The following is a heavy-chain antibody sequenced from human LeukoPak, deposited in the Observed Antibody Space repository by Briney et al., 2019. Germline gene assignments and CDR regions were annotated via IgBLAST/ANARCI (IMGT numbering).Heavy chain of an antibody. V-gene: IGHV3-30*04. CDR1: GFTFSSYA. J-gene: IGHJ6*02. Sequence: GRSLRLSCAASGFTFSSYAMHWVRQAPVKGLDWVAVISYDGSNKYYADSVKGRFTISRDNSKNTLYLQMNSLRAEDTAVYYCARDGSGSYYNARYYGMDVWGQGTTVTVSS. D-gene: IGHD3-10*01. CDR3: ARDGSGSYYNARYYGMDV. CDR2: ISYDGSNK.